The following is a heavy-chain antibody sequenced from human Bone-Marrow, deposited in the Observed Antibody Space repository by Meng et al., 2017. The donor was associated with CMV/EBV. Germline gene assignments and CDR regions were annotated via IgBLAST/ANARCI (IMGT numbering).Heavy chain of an antibody. CDR2: ISYDGRNK. D-gene: IGHD1-26*01. CDR1: GFSFSRYV. Sequence: GESLKISCAASGFSFSRYVIHWVRQAPGKGLEWLAVISYDGRNKYYGDSVKGRITISRDNSKNTVYLQMNSLRTEDTAVYYCARDLWSHLTSGSYFYNGMDVWGQGTTVTV. CDR3: ARDLWSHLTSGSYFYNGMDV. V-gene: IGHV3-30*04. J-gene: IGHJ6*02.